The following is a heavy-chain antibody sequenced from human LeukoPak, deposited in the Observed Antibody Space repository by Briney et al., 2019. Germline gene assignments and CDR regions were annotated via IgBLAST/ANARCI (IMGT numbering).Heavy chain of an antibody. CDR1: GFTFSSYG. J-gene: IGHJ4*02. V-gene: IGHV3-30*02. Sequence: GGSLRLSCAASGFTFSSYGMHWVRRAPGKGLEWVAFIRYDGSNKYYADSVKGRFTISRDNSKNTLYLQMNSLRAEDTAVYYCAKDRGIAAAGTSYFDYWGRGTLVTVSS. D-gene: IGHD6-13*01. CDR3: AKDRGIAAAGTSYFDY. CDR2: IRYDGSNK.